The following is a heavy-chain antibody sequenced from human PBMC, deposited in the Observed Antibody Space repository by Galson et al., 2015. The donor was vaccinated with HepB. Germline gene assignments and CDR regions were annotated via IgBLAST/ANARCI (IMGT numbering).Heavy chain of an antibody. J-gene: IGHJ4*02. CDR1: GFTFSSYW. CDR3: ARGPLITAADML. CDR2: INPEGGEI. Sequence: SLRLSCAGSGFTFSSYWMTWVRQTPGRGLECVANINPEGGEISYVDSVKGRFTISRDNAKSSLYLQMNGLRAEDTAMYYCARGPLITAADMLWGQGTLVTVSS. V-gene: IGHV3-7*03. D-gene: IGHD6-13*01.